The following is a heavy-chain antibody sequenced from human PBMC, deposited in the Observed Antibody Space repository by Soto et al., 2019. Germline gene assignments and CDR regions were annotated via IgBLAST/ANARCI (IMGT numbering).Heavy chain of an antibody. Sequence: PSETLSLTCTVSGGYISSYHWSWIRQPPEKELEWIGYIYYSGSTNYNPSLKSRVTISVDTSKNQFSLKLSSVTAADTAVYYCARGRVITFGGVIAHDAFDIWGQGTMVTVSS. CDR1: GGYISSYH. J-gene: IGHJ3*02. CDR3: ARGRVITFGGVIAHDAFDI. D-gene: IGHD3-16*02. CDR2: IYYSGST. V-gene: IGHV4-59*01.